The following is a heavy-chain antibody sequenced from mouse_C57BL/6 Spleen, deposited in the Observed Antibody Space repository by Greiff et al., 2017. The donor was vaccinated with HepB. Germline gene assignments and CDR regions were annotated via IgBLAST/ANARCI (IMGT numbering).Heavy chain of an antibody. CDR1: GYTFTNYW. V-gene: IGHV1-63*01. J-gene: IGHJ1*03. CDR2: IYPGGGYT. Sequence: QVQLQQSGAELVRPGTSVKMSCKASGYTFTNYWIGWAKQRPGHGLEWIGDIYPGGGYTNYNEKFKGKATLTADKSSSTAYMQCSSLTSEDSAIYYGAREYYGSSYGWYFDVWGTGTTVTVSS. CDR3: AREYYGSSYGWYFDV. D-gene: IGHD1-1*01.